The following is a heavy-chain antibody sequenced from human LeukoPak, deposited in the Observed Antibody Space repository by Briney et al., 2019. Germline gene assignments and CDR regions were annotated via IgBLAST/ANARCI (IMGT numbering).Heavy chain of an antibody. CDR2: ISTSGGST. V-gene: IGHV3-23*01. CDR3: AKDRPGEAWFDY. CDR1: GFTFSGHA. Sequence: GGSLRLSCTASGFTFSGHAMSRVRQAPGKGLEWVSGISTSGGSTYYGNSVKGRFAISRDNSKNMVYLQMNSLRAEDTAVYYCAKDRPGEAWFDYWGQGTLVTVSS. D-gene: IGHD7-27*01. J-gene: IGHJ4*02.